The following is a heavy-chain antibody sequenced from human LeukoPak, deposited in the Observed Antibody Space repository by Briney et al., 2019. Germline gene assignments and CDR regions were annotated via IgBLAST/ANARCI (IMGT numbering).Heavy chain of an antibody. Sequence: ASVKVSCKASGYTFTSYYMHWVRQAPGQGLEWMGVINPSSGSTRYALKFQGRLTVTRDTSTSTVYMEMSSLSSGDTALYYCARAPSDIWTGHYPHFDYWGQGTLVTVSS. CDR1: GYTFTSYY. V-gene: IGHV1-46*03. J-gene: IGHJ4*02. CDR3: ARAPSDIWTGHYPHFDY. D-gene: IGHD3-9*01. CDR2: INPSSGST.